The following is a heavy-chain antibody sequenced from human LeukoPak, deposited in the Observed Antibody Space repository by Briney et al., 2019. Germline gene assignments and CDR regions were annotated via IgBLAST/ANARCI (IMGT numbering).Heavy chain of an antibody. D-gene: IGHD2-2*01. CDR3: ARGPLGYCSSTSCYDGYYYYGMDV. Sequence: SETLSLTCTVSGGSISSGGYYWSWIRPHPGKGLEWIGYIYYSGSTYYNPSLKSRVTISVDTSKNQFSLKLSSVTAADTAVYYCARGPLGYCSSTSCYDGYYYYGMDVWGQGTTVTVSS. J-gene: IGHJ6*02. V-gene: IGHV4-31*03. CDR1: GGSISSGGYY. CDR2: IYYSGST.